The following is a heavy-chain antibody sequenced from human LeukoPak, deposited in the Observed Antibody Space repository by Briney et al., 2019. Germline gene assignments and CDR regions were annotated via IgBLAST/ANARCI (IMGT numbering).Heavy chain of an antibody. D-gene: IGHD5-18*01. J-gene: IGHJ4*02. V-gene: IGHV3-21*01. CDR2: ISSSSSYI. CDR3: ARGGYSYGGHRY. CDR1: GFTFSSYS. Sequence: GGSLRLSCAASGFTFSSYSMNWVRQAPGKGLEWVSSISSSSSYIYYADSVKGQFTISRDNAKNSLYLQMNSLRAEDTAVYYCARGGYSYGGHRYWGQGTLVTVSS.